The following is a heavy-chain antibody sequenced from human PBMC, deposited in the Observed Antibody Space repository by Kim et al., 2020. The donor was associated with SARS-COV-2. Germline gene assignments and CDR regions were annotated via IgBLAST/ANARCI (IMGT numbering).Heavy chain of an antibody. CDR2: IYYSGST. Sequence: SETLSLTCTVSGGSISSSSYYWGWIRQPPGKGLEWIGSIYYSGSTYYNPSLKSRVTISVDTSKNQFSLKLSSVTAADTAVYYCARQKRGYSTYYFDYWGQGTLVTVSS. CDR3: ARQKRGYSTYYFDY. D-gene: IGHD5-18*01. J-gene: IGHJ4*02. CDR1: GGSISSSSYY. V-gene: IGHV4-39*01.